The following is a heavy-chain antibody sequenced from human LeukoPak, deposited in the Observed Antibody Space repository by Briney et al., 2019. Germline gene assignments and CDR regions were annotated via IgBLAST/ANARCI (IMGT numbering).Heavy chain of an antibody. D-gene: IGHD4-17*01. V-gene: IGHV3-23*01. CDR3: ARGAYGDYDS. CDR1: TFTFISYA. CDR2: ISAGADST. J-gene: IGHJ5*01. Sequence: GGSLRLSCAASTFTFISYAMSWVRQAPRRGVEWVSAISAGADSTYYADSVQGRFTISRDNSKNTLFLQMSGLRAEDTVVYFGARGAYGDYDSWGQGTLVTVSS.